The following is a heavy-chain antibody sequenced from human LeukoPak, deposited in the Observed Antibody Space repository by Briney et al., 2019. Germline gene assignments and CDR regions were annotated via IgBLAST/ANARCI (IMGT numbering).Heavy chain of an antibody. D-gene: IGHD5-18*01. Sequence: ASVKVSCKASGYTFISYGISWVRQAPGQGLEWMGWISAYNGNTNYAQKLQGRVTMTTDTSTSTAYMELRSLRSDDTAVYYCARDVSYGLAVDYWGQGTLVTVSS. CDR2: ISAYNGNT. V-gene: IGHV1-18*01. CDR1: GYTFISYG. CDR3: ARDVSYGLAVDY. J-gene: IGHJ4*02.